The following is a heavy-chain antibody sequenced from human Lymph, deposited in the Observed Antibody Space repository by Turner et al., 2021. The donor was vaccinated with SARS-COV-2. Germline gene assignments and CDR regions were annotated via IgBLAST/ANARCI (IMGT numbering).Heavy chain of an antibody. CDR2: IITSRAIA. D-gene: IGHD2-2*01. J-gene: IGHJ5*02. Sequence: QVLLVQSGAEVKKPGSAVKVSSKTAGGTFSSYAITWVRQAPAQGLEWMGGIITSRAIANYAQKFQSIVTITANKSTSTAYMARSSLRSEDTAVYYCARDSPSFSSTSCYDPWGQGTLVTVSS. CDR3: ARDSPSFSSTSCYDP. V-gene: IGHV1-69*10. CDR1: GGTFSSYA.